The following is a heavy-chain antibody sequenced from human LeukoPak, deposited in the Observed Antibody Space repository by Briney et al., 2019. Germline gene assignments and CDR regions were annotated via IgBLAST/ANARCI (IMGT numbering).Heavy chain of an antibody. Sequence: SETLSLTCTVSGGSISSYYWSWIRQPPGKGLEWIGYIYYSGSTNYNPSLESRVTISVDTSKNQFSLKLSSVAAADTAVYYCARDVWDSSGYSYGSLNWFDPWGQGTLVTVSS. V-gene: IGHV4-59*01. CDR3: ARDVWDSSGYSYGSLNWFDP. CDR1: GGSISSYY. J-gene: IGHJ5*02. D-gene: IGHD5-18*01. CDR2: IYYSGST.